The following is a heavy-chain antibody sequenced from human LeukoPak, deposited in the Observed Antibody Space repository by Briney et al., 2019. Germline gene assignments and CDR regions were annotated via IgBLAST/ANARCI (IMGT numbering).Heavy chain of an antibody. D-gene: IGHD5-12*01. CDR1: GFTFSNYA. Sequence: GGSLRLSCSASGFTFSNYAMHWVRQAPGKGLEYVSAINSNGGSTYYADSVKGRFTISRDNSKNTLYLQMNSLRAEDTAVYYCARDVVDIVATYGMDVWGQGTTVTVSS. CDR2: INSNGGST. CDR3: ARDVVDIVATYGMDV. V-gene: IGHV3-64*04. J-gene: IGHJ6*02.